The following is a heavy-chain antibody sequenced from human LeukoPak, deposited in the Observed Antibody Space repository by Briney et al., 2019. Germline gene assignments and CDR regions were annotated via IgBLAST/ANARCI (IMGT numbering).Heavy chain of an antibody. CDR1: GFTFTGYC. D-gene: IGHD6-6*01. CDR2: IKPNSGGT. J-gene: IGHJ4*02. V-gene: IGHV1-2*02. CDR3: ARDASITSIVDY. Sequence: ASLRLSCAASGFTFTGYCMHWVRQAPGQGLEWVGWIKPNSGGTNYAEKFQGRVTITRDTSISTAYMELSRLRSDDTAVYYCARDASITSIVDYGGQGTLVTVSA.